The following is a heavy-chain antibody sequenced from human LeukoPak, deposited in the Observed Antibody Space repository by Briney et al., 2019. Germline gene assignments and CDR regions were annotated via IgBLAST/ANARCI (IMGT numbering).Heavy chain of an antibody. CDR3: ARYYYDSSGYPYYFDY. CDR1: GFIVSNNY. V-gene: IGHV3-53*01. Sequence: QPEGSLRLSCAASGFIVSNNYMSWVRQAPGKGLEWVSVIYSGGSTQYADSVEGRFTISRDNAKNTVYLQMNSLRAEDTAVYYCARYYYDSSGYPYYFDYWGQGTLVTVSS. CDR2: IYSGGST. D-gene: IGHD3-22*01. J-gene: IGHJ4*02.